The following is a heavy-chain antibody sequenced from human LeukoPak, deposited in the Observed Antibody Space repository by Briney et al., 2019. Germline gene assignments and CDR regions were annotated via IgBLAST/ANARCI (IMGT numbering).Heavy chain of an antibody. CDR1: GGSIRNYY. D-gene: IGHD4-23*01. CDR3: ARVGGNSRKRYFDY. CDR2: ISYSGGT. V-gene: IGHV4-59*05. Sequence: PSETLSLTCTVSGGSIRNYYWSWIRQPPGKELEWVGSISYSGGTYYDPSLKSRVTISIDTSKNQFSLRLSSVTAADTAVYYCARVGGNSRKRYFDYWGQGTLVTVSS. J-gene: IGHJ4*02.